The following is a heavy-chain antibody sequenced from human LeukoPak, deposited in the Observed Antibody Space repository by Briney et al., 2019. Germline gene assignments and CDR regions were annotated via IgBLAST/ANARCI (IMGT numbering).Heavy chain of an antibody. CDR2: ISSNGGST. V-gene: IGHV3-64D*06. J-gene: IGHJ4*02. D-gene: IGHD3-10*01. Sequence: GESLRLSCSASGFTFSSYAMHWVRQAPGKGLEYVSAISSNGGSTYYADSVKGRFTISRDNSKNTLYLQMSSLRAEDTAAYYCVTDRRGILVRGTTFDYWGQGTLVTVSS. CDR1: GFTFSSYA. CDR3: VTDRRGILVRGTTFDY.